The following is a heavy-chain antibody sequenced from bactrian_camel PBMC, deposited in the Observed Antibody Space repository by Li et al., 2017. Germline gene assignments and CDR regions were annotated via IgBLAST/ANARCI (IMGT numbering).Heavy chain of an antibody. V-gene: IGHV3S55*01. CDR1: RDTYTTLC. CDR2: IVGDGST. CDR3: AARRYACGSYSWRNAAGYDY. D-gene: IGHD6*01. J-gene: IGHJ4*01. Sequence: VQLVESGGASVQAGGSLQLSCTAKRDTYTTLCMGWFRQAPGKEREGVAAIVGDGSTEYADSVKTRFTISRDNAKSTLYLQMNGLTPEDTAMYYCAARRYACGSYSWRNAAGYDYWGQGTQVTVS.